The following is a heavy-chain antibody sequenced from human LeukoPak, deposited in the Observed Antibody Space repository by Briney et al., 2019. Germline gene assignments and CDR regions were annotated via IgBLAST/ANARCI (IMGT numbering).Heavy chain of an antibody. V-gene: IGHV4-39*01. CDR2: IYYSGST. J-gene: IGHJ3*02. D-gene: IGHD5-18*01. Sequence: SETLSLTCTVSGGSTSSSSYYWGWIRQPPGKGLEWIGSIYYSGSTYYNPSLKSRVTISVDTSKNQFSLKLSSVTAADTAVYYCARRTAMVLFDIWGQGTMVTVSS. CDR3: ARRTAMVLFDI. CDR1: GGSTSSSSYY.